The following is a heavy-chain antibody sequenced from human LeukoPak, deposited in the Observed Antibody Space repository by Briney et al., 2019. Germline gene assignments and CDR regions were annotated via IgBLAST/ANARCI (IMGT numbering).Heavy chain of an antibody. Sequence: PGGSLRLSCAASGLTFSSYSMNWVRQAPGKGLEWVSSISSSSSYIYYADSVKGRFTISRDNAKNSLYLQMNSLRAEDTAVSYCERQLVSTSCYNWGRGTLVTVSS. V-gene: IGHV3-21*01. D-gene: IGHD2-2*01. CDR1: GLTFSSYS. J-gene: IGHJ4*02. CDR2: ISSSSSYI. CDR3: ERQLVSTSCYN.